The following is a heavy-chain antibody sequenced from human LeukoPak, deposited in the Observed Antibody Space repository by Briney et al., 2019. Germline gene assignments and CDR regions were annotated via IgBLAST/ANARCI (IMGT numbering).Heavy chain of an antibody. CDR1: GFTFSTFA. V-gene: IGHV3-23*01. J-gene: IGHJ4*02. D-gene: IGHD1-26*01. CDR2: IFPSGGEI. CDR3: AKHLALVGATTTYDY. Sequence: GGSLRLSCAASGFTFSTFAMIWVRQPPGKGLEWVSSIFPSGGEIHYADSVRGRFTISRDNSKNTLYLQMNSLRAEDTAVYYCAKHLALVGATTTYDYWGQGTLVIVSS.